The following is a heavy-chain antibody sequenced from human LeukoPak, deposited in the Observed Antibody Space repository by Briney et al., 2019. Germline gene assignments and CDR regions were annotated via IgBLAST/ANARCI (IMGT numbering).Heavy chain of an antibody. D-gene: IGHD3-3*01. J-gene: IGHJ4*02. CDR3: ARGGLEIPWSGYNSPDF. CDR2: ISAGGDSL. CDR1: GFIFSNFD. Sequence: GGSLRLSCAASGFIFSNFDMHWVGQAPGKGLEYVSSISAGGDSLYYAASVKGRFTISRDAVKDTLYLQIGSVRIEDTAVYYCARGGLEIPWSGYNSPDFWGQGTLVAVSS. V-gene: IGHV3-64*02.